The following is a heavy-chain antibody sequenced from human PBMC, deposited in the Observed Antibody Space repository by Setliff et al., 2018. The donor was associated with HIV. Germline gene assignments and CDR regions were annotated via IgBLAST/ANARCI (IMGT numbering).Heavy chain of an antibody. CDR2: IIPVFGTA. V-gene: IGHV1-69*05. J-gene: IGHJ4*02. Sequence: SVKVSCKASGGTFSSYAISWVRQAPGQGFEWMGGIIPVFGTADYAQKFRGRVTMTRDTSTSTVYMDLTSLRSEDTAVYYCARLGVYFDYCGQGTLVTGSS. CDR3: ARLGVYFDY. CDR1: GGTFSSYA.